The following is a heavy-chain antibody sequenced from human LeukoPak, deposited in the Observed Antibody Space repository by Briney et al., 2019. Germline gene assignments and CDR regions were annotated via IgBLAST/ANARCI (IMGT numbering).Heavy chain of an antibody. Sequence: GASVTVSFKASGGTFSSYAISWVRQAPGQGLEWMGRIIPILGMANYAQKFQGRVTITADKSTSTAYMELSSLRSEDTAVYYCAGLRIAAAGTVYWFDPWGQGALVTASS. CDR1: GGTFSSYA. CDR2: IIPILGMA. J-gene: IGHJ5*02. D-gene: IGHD6-13*01. V-gene: IGHV1-69*04. CDR3: AGLRIAAAGTVYWFDP.